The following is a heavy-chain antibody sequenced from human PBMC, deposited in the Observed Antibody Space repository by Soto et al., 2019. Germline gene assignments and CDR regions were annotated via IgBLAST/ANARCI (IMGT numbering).Heavy chain of an antibody. CDR1: GYTFTSYY. J-gene: IGHJ3*02. D-gene: IGHD3-3*01. CDR2: INPSGGST. Sequence: ASVKVSCKASGYTFTSYYMHWVRQAPGQGLEWMGIINPSGGSTSYAQKFQGRVTMTRDTSTSTVYMELSSLRSEDTAVYYCARVSTIFGVVPYSHAFDIWGQGTMVTVSS. CDR3: ARVSTIFGVVPYSHAFDI. V-gene: IGHV1-46*03.